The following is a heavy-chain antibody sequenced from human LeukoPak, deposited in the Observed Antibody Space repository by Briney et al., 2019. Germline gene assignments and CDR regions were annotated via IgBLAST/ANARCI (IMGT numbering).Heavy chain of an antibody. J-gene: IGHJ3*02. CDR2: IWYDGSNK. CDR1: GFTFSSYG. Sequence: GGSLRLSCAASGFTFSSYGMHWVRQAPGKGLEWVAVIWYDGSNKYYADSAKGRFTISRDNSKNTLYLQMNSLRAEDTAVYYCARDLDGSGSYYGDAFDIWGQGTMVTVSS. V-gene: IGHV3-33*01. CDR3: ARDLDGSGSYYGDAFDI. D-gene: IGHD3-10*01.